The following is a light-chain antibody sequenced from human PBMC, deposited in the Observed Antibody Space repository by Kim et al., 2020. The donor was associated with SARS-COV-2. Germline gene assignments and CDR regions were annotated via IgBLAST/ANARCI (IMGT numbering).Light chain of an antibody. CDR3: QSRDSGGNVV. J-gene: IGLJ2*01. V-gene: IGLV3-19*01. CDR1: SLRSYY. Sequence: SELTQDPAVSVALGQTVRITCQGDSLRSYYATWYQQKPRQAPVLVIYGRNNRPSGIPDRFSGSSSGNTASLTISGAQAEDEADFYCQSRDSGGNVVFGGGTKLTVL. CDR2: GRN.